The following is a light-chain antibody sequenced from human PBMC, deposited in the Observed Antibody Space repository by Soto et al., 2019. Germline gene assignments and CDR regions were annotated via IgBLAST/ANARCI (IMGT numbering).Light chain of an antibody. V-gene: IGKV3-11*01. Sequence: VLTQSPATLFLSPGERATLSCRASQTVSRYLAWYQQKPGQAPRLLIYYASNRATGIPPRFSGSGSGTDYTLTISSLEPEDFAVDYCQQRSTWPLFTFGGGTKVEI. CDR1: QTVSRY. CDR2: YAS. CDR3: QQRSTWPLFT. J-gene: IGKJ4*01.